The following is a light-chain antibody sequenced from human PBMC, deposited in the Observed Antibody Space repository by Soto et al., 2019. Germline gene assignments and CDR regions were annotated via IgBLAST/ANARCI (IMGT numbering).Light chain of an antibody. Sequence: QSVLTQPPSTSGTPGQRVTISCSGSSSNIGSNYVYWYQQLPGTAPKLLLYRNNQRPSWVPDRFSGSSYRTSASLAISGLRSEDEVDYYCATWADSLRGHVVFGGGTKLTVL. V-gene: IGLV1-47*01. CDR1: SSNIGSNY. CDR3: ATWADSLRGHVV. CDR2: RNN. J-gene: IGLJ2*01.